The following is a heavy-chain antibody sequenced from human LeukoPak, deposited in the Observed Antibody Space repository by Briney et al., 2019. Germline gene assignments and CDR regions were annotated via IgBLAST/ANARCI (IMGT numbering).Heavy chain of an antibody. D-gene: IGHD2-2*02. CDR1: GGSFSGYY. V-gene: IGHV4-34*01. J-gene: IGHJ5*02. CDR3: ARGSRHYCSSTSRYRGVVGFDP. Sequence: SETLSLTCAVYGGSFSGYYWSWIRQPPGKGLEWIGEINHSGSTNYNPSLKSRVTISVDTSKNQFSLKLSSVTAADTAVYYCARGSRHYCSSTSRYRGVVGFDPWGQGTLVTVSS. CDR2: INHSGST.